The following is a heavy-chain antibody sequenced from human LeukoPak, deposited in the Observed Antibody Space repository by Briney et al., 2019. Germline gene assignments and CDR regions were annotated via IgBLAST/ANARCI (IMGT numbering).Heavy chain of an antibody. CDR1: GGSVSSGSYY. D-gene: IGHD5-24*01. Sequence: SETLSLTCTVSGGSVSSGSYYWSWIRQPPGKGLEWIGYIYYSGSTNYNPSLKSRVTISVGTSKNQFSLKLSSVTAADTAVYYCAREGPVFVEMATIEQYYFDYWGQGTLVTVSS. CDR3: AREGPVFVEMATIEQYYFDY. J-gene: IGHJ4*02. V-gene: IGHV4-61*01. CDR2: IYYSGST.